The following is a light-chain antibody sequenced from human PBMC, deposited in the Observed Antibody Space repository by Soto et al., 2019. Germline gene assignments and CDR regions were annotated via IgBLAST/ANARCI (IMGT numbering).Light chain of an antibody. CDR1: QGVGSN. V-gene: IGKV3-15*01. CDR3: QQYNEWPPYT. CDR2: GAY. J-gene: IGKJ2*01. Sequence: EILMTQSPATLSVSPGGRATLSCMASQGVGSNLAWFQQKPGQAPRLLIYGAYARAPGIPARFSGSGSGTEFTLTISSLQSEDSAVYYCQQYNEWPPYTFGQGTKLEIK.